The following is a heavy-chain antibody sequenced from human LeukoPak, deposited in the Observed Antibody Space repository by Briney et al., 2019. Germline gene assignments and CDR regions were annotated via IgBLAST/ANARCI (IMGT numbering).Heavy chain of an antibody. CDR3: ARFYYYYMDV. Sequence: GGSLRLSCAASGLSFRVYWMSWVRQAPGKGLEWVANIKEDGSEKYYVDSVKGRFSISRDNVENSLYLQMNSLRAEDTAVYYCARFYYYYMDVWGKGTTVTVSS. J-gene: IGHJ6*03. CDR1: GLSFRVYW. CDR2: IKEDGSEK. V-gene: IGHV3-7*01.